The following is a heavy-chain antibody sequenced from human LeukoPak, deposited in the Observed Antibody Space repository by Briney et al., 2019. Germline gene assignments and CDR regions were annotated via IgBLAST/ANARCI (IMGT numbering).Heavy chain of an antibody. V-gene: IGHV4-39*01. CDR2: IYYSGST. Sequence: SETLSLTCTVSGGSISSSSYYWGWIRQPPGKGLEWIGSIYYSGSTYYNPSLKSRVTISVDTSKNQFSLKLSSVTAADTAVYYCASPALSSGSHTDDYWGQGTLVTVSS. J-gene: IGHJ4*02. CDR3: ASPALSSGSHTDDY. CDR1: GGSISSSSYY. D-gene: IGHD1-26*01.